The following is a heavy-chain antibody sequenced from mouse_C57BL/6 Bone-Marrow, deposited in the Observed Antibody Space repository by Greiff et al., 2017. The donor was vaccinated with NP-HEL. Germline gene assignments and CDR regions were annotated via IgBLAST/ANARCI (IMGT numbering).Heavy chain of an antibody. J-gene: IGHJ1*03. Sequence: EVQLQQSGPELVKPGASVKMSCKASGYTFTDYNMHWVKQSHGKSLEWIGYINPNNGGTSYNQKFKGKATLTVNKSSSTAYMELRSLTSEDSAVYYCARSRVYGRSFDAWGTGTTVTVSS. D-gene: IGHD1-2*01. CDR3: ARSRVYGRSFDA. V-gene: IGHV1-22*01. CDR2: INPNNGGT. CDR1: GYTFTDYN.